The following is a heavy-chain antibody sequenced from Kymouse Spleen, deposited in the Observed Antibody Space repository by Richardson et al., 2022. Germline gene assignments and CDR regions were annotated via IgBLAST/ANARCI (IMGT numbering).Heavy chain of an antibody. Sequence: QVQLQQWGAGLLKPSETLSLTCAVYGGSFSGYYWSWIRQPPGKGLEWIGEINHSGSTNYNPSLKSRVTISVDTSKNQFSLKLSSVTAADTAVYYCARGLDYSNYHHDAFDIWGQGTMVTVSS. CDR3: ARGLDYSNYHHDAFDI. D-gene: IGHD4-11,IGHD4-11*01. CDR1: GGSFSGYY. CDR2: INHSGST. J-gene: IGHJ3*02. V-gene: IGHV4-34*01.